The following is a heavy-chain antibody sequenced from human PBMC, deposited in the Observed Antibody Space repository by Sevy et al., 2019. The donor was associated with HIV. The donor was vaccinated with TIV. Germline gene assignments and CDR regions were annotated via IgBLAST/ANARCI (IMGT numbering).Heavy chain of an antibody. Sequence: ASVKVSCKASGYTFTSYGISWVRQAPGQWLEWMGWIIAYNGNTNYAQKLQGRVTMTTDTSTSTAYMELRSLRSDDTAVYYCARGDTAMASPFYFDYWGQGTLVTVSS. V-gene: IGHV1-18*01. D-gene: IGHD5-18*01. CDR1: GYTFTSYG. CDR3: ARGDTAMASPFYFDY. CDR2: IIAYNGNT. J-gene: IGHJ4*02.